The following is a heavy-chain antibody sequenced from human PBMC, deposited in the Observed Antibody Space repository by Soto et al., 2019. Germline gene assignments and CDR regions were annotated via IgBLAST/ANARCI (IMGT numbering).Heavy chain of an antibody. J-gene: IGHJ4*02. V-gene: IGHV1-18*01. Sequence: QVQLVQSGAEVEKPGASVKVSCTTSGYTFTLFGITWVRQAPGQGLEWMGWISPYNGDTKYAEKLEGRVTLTTDTSTDTAYMELTSLTSDDTAEYYCARGGQYRYFDYWGQGNLVTVSS. D-gene: IGHD2-2*02. CDR3: ARGGQYRYFDY. CDR1: GYTFTLFG. CDR2: ISPYNGDT.